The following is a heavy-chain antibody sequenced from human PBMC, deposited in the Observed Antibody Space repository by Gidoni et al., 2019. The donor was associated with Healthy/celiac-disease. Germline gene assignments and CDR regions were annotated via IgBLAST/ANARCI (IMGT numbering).Heavy chain of an antibody. CDR2: IYHSGST. Sequence: QVQLQESGPGLVKPSETLSLTCTVSGYSISSGYYWGLFRQPPGKGLEWIGSIYHSGSTYYNPSLKSRVTISVDTSKNQFSLKLSSVTAADTAVYYCARDVSLWGQGTLVTVSS. CDR1: GYSISSGYY. CDR3: ARDVSL. V-gene: IGHV4-38-2*02. D-gene: IGHD2-8*01. J-gene: IGHJ4*02.